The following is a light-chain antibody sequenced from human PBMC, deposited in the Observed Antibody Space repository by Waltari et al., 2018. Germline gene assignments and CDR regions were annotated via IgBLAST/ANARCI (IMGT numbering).Light chain of an antibody. Sequence: QSVLTQPASVSGSPGQSITISCTGSSHDVDDFNYVAWYQQHPDKAPKLILFDVTTRDSGVSSRFSGSKSANTASLTISGLQAEDEAFYYCSSHTTRSLLGVFGGGTKLTVL. CDR3: SSHTTRSLLGV. CDR1: SHDVDDFNY. J-gene: IGLJ3*02. V-gene: IGLV2-14*03. CDR2: DVT.